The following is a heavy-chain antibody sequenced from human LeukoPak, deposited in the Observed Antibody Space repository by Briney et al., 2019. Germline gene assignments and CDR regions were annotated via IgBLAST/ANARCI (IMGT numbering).Heavy chain of an antibody. J-gene: IGHJ4*02. V-gene: IGHV3-23*01. Sequence: GGSLRLSXAASGFTFSSYAMSWVRQAPGKGLEWVSAISGSGGSTYYADSVKGRFTISRDNSKNTLYLQMNSLRAEDTAVYYCAKDRGVTVAARPPHDYWGQGTLVTVSS. CDR2: ISGSGGST. CDR3: AKDRGVTVAARPPHDY. D-gene: IGHD6-6*01. CDR1: GFTFSSYA.